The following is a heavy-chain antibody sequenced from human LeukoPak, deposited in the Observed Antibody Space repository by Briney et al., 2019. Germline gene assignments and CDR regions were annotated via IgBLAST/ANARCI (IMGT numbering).Heavy chain of an antibody. V-gene: IGHV3-7*01. Sequence: QSGGPLRLSCAASVFIYSNYWMTWVRHAPGKGLEWVANIKEDGSEKHYVDSVKGRFTISRDNAKNSLYLQINSLRAEDTAVYYCAGRTLVGPWGLGTLVTVSS. D-gene: IGHD2-15*01. J-gene: IGHJ4*02. CDR1: VFIYSNYW. CDR3: AGRTLVGP. CDR2: IKEDGSEK.